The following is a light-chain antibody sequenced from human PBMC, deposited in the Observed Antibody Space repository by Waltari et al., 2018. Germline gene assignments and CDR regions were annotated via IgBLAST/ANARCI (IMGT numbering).Light chain of an antibody. Sequence: QPVPTQPPSASGAPGQRVTITCSMGSSTIGRNTVNWYQQFPATAPQLLMFNDDQRSSGVPGRFSGSRSVTSASLAIRGLQSEDEATYYCAAWDDTLKGLFGGGTTLTVL. CDR3: AAWDDTLKGL. J-gene: IGLJ3*02. CDR1: SSTIGRNT. V-gene: IGLV1-44*01. CDR2: NDD.